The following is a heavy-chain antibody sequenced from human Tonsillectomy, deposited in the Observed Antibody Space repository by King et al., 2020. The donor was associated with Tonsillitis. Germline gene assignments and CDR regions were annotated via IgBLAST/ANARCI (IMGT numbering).Heavy chain of an antibody. CDR3: ARIHNDFWSGYADF. D-gene: IGHD3-3*01. CDR1: GFSLSTSGMC. J-gene: IGHJ4*02. V-gene: IGHV2-70*11. CDR2: IDWDDDK. Sequence: TLKESGPALLKPTQTLTLTCTFSGFSLSTSGMCVSWIRQPPGQALEMLARIDWDDDKYYSTSLKTRLTISKETSKNQVVLTMTNMDPEDTATYYCARIHNDFWSGYADFWGRGTLVTVSS.